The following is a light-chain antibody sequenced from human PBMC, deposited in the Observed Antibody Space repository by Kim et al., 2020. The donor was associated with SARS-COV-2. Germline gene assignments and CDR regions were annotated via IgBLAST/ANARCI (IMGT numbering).Light chain of an antibody. Sequence: GDRVTITGRAGQTISDYLNWYQQKPGKAPKLLIYATSTLQSGVPSRFTGSGSGTDFTLTISSLQPEDFATYYCQQTYSSSWTFGQGTKVDIK. CDR3: QQTYSSSWT. CDR1: QTISDY. V-gene: IGKV1-39*01. J-gene: IGKJ1*01. CDR2: ATS.